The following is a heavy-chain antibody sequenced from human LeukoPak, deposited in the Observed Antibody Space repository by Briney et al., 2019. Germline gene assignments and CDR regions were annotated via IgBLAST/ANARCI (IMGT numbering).Heavy chain of an antibody. CDR3: ARVALGRRWLQTSYYYGMDV. D-gene: IGHD5-24*01. CDR1: GGTFSSYA. Sequence: SVKVSCKASGGTFSSYAVSWVRQAPGQGLEWMGGIIPIFGTANYAQKFQGRVTITADESTSTAYMELSSLRSEDTAVYYCARVALGRRWLQTSYYYGMDVWGQGTTVTVSS. CDR2: IIPIFGTA. J-gene: IGHJ6*02. V-gene: IGHV1-69*13.